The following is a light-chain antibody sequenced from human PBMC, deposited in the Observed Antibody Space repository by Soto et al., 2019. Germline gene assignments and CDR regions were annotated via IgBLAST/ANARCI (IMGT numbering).Light chain of an antibody. CDR3: QQLNSFPIP. J-gene: IGKJ3*01. Sequence: IQLTQSLSSLSASVGDRVTISCRASQGIANFLAWYQQKPGKAPKLLIYGASTLQSGVPSRFSGSGSGTDFTLTISSLPPEDFATYYCQQLNSFPIPFGPGTKVDIK. CDR1: QGIANF. CDR2: GAS. V-gene: IGKV1-9*01.